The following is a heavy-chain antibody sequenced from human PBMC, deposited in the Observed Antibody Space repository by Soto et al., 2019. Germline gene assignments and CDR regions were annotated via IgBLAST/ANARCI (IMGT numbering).Heavy chain of an antibody. D-gene: IGHD6-19*01. CDR3: AKDLAVAGNPPGYFQH. V-gene: IGHV3-23*01. CDR2: ISGSGGST. J-gene: IGHJ1*01. CDR1: GFTFSSYA. Sequence: GGSLRLSCAASGFTFSSYAMSWVRQAPGKGLEWVSAISGSGGSTYYADSVKGRFTISRDNSKNTLYLQMNSLRAEDTAVYYCAKDLAVAGNPPGYFQHWGQGTLVTVSS.